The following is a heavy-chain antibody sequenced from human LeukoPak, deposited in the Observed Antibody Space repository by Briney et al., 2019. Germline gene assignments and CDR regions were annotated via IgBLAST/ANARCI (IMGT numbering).Heavy chain of an antibody. CDR3: AGYATPVTTNDY. CDR1: GGSISGYY. Sequence: SETLSLTCTVSGGSISGYYWSWIRQPPGKGLEWIGFIYHSGSTNYNPSLKSRLTISVDTSKNKFSLKLSSVSAADTAVYYCAGYATPVTTNDYWGQGTLVTVSS. D-gene: IGHD4-17*01. CDR2: IYHSGST. J-gene: IGHJ4*02. V-gene: IGHV4-59*08.